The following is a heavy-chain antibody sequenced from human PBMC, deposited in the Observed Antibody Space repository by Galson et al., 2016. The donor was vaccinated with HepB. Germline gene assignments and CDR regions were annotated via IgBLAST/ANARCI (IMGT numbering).Heavy chain of an antibody. J-gene: IGHJ4*02. CDR1: GFTFSTFG. V-gene: IGHV3-33*01. CDR2: IWYGGTNK. D-gene: IGHD5-18*01. Sequence: SLRLSCAASGFTFSTFGMHWVRQAPGKGLEWVAFIWYGGTNKYYSDSVKGRFTISRDSSKSTLYLQMNSLRAEDTAVYYCARGDWQFGYHIDLDYWGQGALVTVSS. CDR3: ARGDWQFGYHIDLDY.